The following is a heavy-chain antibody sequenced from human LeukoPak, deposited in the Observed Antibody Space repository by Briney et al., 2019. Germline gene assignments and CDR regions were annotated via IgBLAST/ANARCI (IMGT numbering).Heavy chain of an antibody. J-gene: IGHJ4*02. CDR3: AREYTAMAYDY. CDR2: IWYDGSNK. Sequence: GGSLRLSCAASGFTFSSYGMHWVRQAPGKGLEWVAVIWYDGSNKYYADSVKGRLTISRDNARNSLFLQMNNLRVDDSAVYYCAREYTAMAYDYWGQGNLVTVSS. CDR1: GFTFSSYG. D-gene: IGHD5-18*01. V-gene: IGHV3-33*01.